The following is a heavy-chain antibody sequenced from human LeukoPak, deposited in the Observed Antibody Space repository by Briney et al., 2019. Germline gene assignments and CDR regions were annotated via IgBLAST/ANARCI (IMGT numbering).Heavy chain of an antibody. J-gene: IGHJ4*02. CDR3: AITRPLRWPSYGTDY. CDR2: ISGSGGST. V-gene: IGHV3-23*01. Sequence: GGSLRLSCAASGFTLRSYVMSWVRQAPGKGLEWVSAISGSGGSTYYADSVKDRFTIPRDNSKNTLYLQMNSLRAEDTAVYYCAITRPLRWPSYGTDYWGQGTLVTVSS. CDR1: GFTLRSYV. D-gene: IGHD4-23*01.